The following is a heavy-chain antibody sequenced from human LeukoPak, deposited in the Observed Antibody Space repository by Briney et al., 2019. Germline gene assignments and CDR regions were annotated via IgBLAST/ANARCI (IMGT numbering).Heavy chain of an antibody. J-gene: IGHJ3*02. CDR3: ARQRVVDTETDAFDI. CDR1: GYSFTSYW. D-gene: IGHD2-21*01. V-gene: IGHV5-51*01. Sequence: GESLKISCKGSGYSFTSYWIGWVRQMPGKGLEWMGIIYPGDSDTRYSPSFQGQVTISADKSISTAYLQWSSLKASDTAMYYCARQRVVDTETDAFDIWGQGTMVTVSS. CDR2: IYPGDSDT.